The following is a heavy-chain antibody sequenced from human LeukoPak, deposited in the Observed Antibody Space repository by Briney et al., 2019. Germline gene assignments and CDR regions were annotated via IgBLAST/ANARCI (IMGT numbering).Heavy chain of an antibody. J-gene: IGHJ4*02. V-gene: IGHV3-23*01. Sequence: GGSLRLSCAASGFTFSSYAMSWVRQAPGKGLEWVSAISGSGGSTYYADSVKGRFTISRDNSKNTLYLQMNSLRAEDTAVYYCAKDAGPRITMDRGVPTPDYWGQGTLVTVSS. D-gene: IGHD3-10*01. CDR2: ISGSGGST. CDR3: AKDAGPRITMDRGVPTPDY. CDR1: GFTFSSYA.